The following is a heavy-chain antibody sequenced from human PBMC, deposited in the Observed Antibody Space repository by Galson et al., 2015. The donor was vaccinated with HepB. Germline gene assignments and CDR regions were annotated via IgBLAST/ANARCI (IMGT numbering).Heavy chain of an antibody. CDR3: AKDWASTITGGHFDY. D-gene: IGHD5-24*01. V-gene: IGHV3-43*01. CDR1: GFKFDDRT. CDR2: VSWDGGST. Sequence: SLRLSCAASGFKFDDRTMHWVRQVPGKGLEWVSLVSWDGGSTYYVDSVKGRFTISRDNSKNSVFLQMNSLRTEDTALYYCAKDWASTITGGHFDYWGQGTLVTVSS. J-gene: IGHJ4*02.